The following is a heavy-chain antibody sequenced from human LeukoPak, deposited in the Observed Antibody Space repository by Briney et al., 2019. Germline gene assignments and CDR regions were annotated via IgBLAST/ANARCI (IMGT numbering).Heavy chain of an antibody. CDR1: GFTFSSYG. J-gene: IGHJ4*02. CDR3: AKDKSSSSSSGLKYYFDY. D-gene: IGHD6-6*01. V-gene: IGHV3-30*02. Sequence: PGGSLRLSCAASGFTFSSYGIHWVRQAPGKGLERVAFIQYDGSNKDYADSVKGRFTISRDNSKNTLYLQMNSLRAEDTAVYYCAKDKSSSSSSGLKYYFDYWGQGTLVTVSS. CDR2: IQYDGSNK.